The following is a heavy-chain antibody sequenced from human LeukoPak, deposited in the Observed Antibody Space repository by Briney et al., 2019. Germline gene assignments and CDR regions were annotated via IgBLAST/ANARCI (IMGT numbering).Heavy chain of an antibody. CDR3: AKGLEGFFDY. V-gene: IGHV3-23*01. J-gene: IGHJ4*02. Sequence: GGSLRLSCAASGFTFSSYSMNWVRQAPGKGLEWVSAISGSGGSTYYADSVKGRFTISRDNSKNTLFLQMNSLRADDTAVYYCAKGLEGFFDYWGQGTLVTVSS. D-gene: IGHD1-1*01. CDR2: ISGSGGST. CDR1: GFTFSSYS.